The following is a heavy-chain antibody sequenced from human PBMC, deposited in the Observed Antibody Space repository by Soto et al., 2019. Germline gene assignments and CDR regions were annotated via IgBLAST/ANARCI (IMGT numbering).Heavy chain of an antibody. CDR3: ALRQDTIFGVVIIPDDAFDI. D-gene: IGHD3-3*01. CDR1: GFTFSSYA. CDR2: ISGSGGST. J-gene: IGHJ3*02. Sequence: GGSLRLSCAASGFTFSSYAMSWVRQAPGKGLEWVSAISGSGGSTYYTDSVKGRFNISRDNSKNTLYLQMNSLRAEDTAVYYCALRQDTIFGVVIIPDDAFDIWGQGTMVTVSS. V-gene: IGHV3-23*01.